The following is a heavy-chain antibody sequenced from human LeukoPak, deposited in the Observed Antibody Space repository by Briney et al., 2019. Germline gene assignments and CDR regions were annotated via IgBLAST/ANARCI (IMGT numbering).Heavy chain of an antibody. CDR2: ISYNGDST. Sequence: PGGSLRLSCAASGFTFNTYAMHWVRQAPGKGLEYGSGISYNGDSTYYANSVKGRFTISRDNSKNALYLQMDSLRAEDMAVYYCERSRYCSTITCYTRPTWFDHWGQGTLVTVSS. V-gene: IGHV3-64*01. CDR1: GFTFNTYA. CDR3: ERSRYCSTITCYTRPTWFDH. D-gene: IGHD2-2*02. J-gene: IGHJ5*02.